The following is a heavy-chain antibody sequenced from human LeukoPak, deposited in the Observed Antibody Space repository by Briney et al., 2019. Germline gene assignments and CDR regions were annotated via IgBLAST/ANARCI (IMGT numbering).Heavy chain of an antibody. CDR2: MNGGNGNT. CDR1: GYIFTDYA. V-gene: IGHV1-3*01. J-gene: IGHJ5*02. D-gene: IGHD6-6*01. Sequence: GASVKVSCKASGYIFTDYAIHWLRQAPGQRPEWMGWMNGGNGNTKYSQKFQGRITLIRDTSAATAYMELSSLRHDDTAVYYCARGVDSSSSGTNWFDPWGQGTLVTVSS. CDR3: ARGVDSSSSGTNWFDP.